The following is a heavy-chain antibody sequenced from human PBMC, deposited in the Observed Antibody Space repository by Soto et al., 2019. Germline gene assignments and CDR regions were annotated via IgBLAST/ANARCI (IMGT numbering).Heavy chain of an antibody. Sequence: GVSLRLSCAASGFTFRMYWMSWVRQAPGKGLEWVANIKQDGSEEYYVDSVKCRFTISRDNATYLCYLQIQSLREEHTAIYYCSRDTRTGTYFLPLEVWSQRTLVTV. CDR3: SRDTRTGTYFLPLEV. D-gene: IGHD1-7*01. J-gene: IGHJ4*02. CDR2: IKQDGSEE. CDR1: GFTFRMYW. V-gene: IGHV3-7*03.